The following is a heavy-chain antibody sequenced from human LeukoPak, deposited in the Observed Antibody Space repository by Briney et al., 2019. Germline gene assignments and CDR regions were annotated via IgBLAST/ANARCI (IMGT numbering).Heavy chain of an antibody. J-gene: IGHJ5*02. CDR1: GYTFTSYD. D-gene: IGHD3-16*02. V-gene: IGHV1-8*01. CDR2: MNPNSGNT. CDR3: ARSPGRLGELSP. Sequence: GASVKVSCKASGYTFTSYDINWGRQATGQGLEWMGWMNPNSGNTGYAQKFQGRVTMTRNTSISTAYMELSSLRSEDTAVYYCARSPGRLGELSPWGQGTLVTVSS.